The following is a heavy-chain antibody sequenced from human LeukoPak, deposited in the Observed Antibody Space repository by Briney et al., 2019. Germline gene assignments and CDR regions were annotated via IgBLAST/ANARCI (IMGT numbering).Heavy chain of an antibody. CDR3: ARDNSDIVLMVYAGPGWFDP. J-gene: IGHJ5*02. CDR2: IYYSGST. V-gene: IGHV4-59*01. Sequence: SETLSLTCTVSGGSISSYYWSWIRQPPGKGLEWIGYIYYSGSTNYNPSLKSRVTISVDTSKNQFSLKLSSVTAADTAVYYCARDNSDIVLMVYAGPGWFDPWGQGTLVTVSS. CDR1: GGSISSYY. D-gene: IGHD2-8*01.